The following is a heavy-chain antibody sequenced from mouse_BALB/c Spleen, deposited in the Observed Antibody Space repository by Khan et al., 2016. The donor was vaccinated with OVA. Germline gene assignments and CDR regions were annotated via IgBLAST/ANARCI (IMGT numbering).Heavy chain of an antibody. CDR2: ISYSGNT. CDR3: ARIQEGDFDY. Sequence: EVQLQESGPGLVKPSHSLYLTCTVTGYSITSDYAWNWIRQFPGNKLEWMGYISYSGNTKYNQSLKSRISITLDTSKNQSYLQLNFLTIEDTSTEYSARIQEGDFDYWGQGTTLTVSS. V-gene: IGHV3-2*02. CDR1: GYSITSDYA. J-gene: IGHJ2*01. D-gene: IGHD3-2*02.